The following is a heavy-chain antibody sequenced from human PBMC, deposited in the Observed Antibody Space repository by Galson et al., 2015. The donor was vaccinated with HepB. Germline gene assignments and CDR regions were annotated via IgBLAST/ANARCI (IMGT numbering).Heavy chain of an antibody. CDR3: AKDIGSGGMDV. V-gene: IGHV3-30*18. CDR2: ISYDGSNK. Sequence: SLRLSCAASGFTFSSYGMHWVRQAPGKGLEWVAVISYDGSNKYYADSVKGRFTISRDNSKNTLYLQMNSLRAEDTAVYYCAKDIGSGGMDVWGQGTTVTVSS. J-gene: IGHJ6*02. D-gene: IGHD2-15*01. CDR1: GFTFSSYG.